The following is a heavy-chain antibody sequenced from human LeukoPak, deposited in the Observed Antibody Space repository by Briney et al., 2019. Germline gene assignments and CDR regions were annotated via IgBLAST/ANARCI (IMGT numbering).Heavy chain of an antibody. CDR1: GGSFSGYY. D-gene: IGHD4-11*01. Sequence: SETPSLTCAVYGGSFSGYYWSWIRQPPGKGLEWIGEINHSGSTNYNPSLKSRVTISVDTSKNQFSLKLSSVTAADTAVYYCARRSMTTAYYYYYYMDVWGKGTTVTISS. CDR3: ARRSMTTAYYYYYYMDV. CDR2: INHSGST. J-gene: IGHJ6*03. V-gene: IGHV4-34*01.